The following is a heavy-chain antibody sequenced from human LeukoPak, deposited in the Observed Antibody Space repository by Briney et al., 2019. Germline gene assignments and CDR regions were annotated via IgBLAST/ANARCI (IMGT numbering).Heavy chain of an antibody. D-gene: IGHD3-10*01. CDR2: IYYSGST. Sequence: SETLSLTCTVSGGSISSGGYYWSWIRQHPGKGLEWIGYIYYSGSTYYNPSLKSRVTISVDTSKNQFSLKLSSVTAADTAVYYCARDYYGSGSYLYGMDVWGQGTTVTVSS. CDR3: ARDYYGSGSYLYGMDV. J-gene: IGHJ6*02. V-gene: IGHV4-31*03. CDR1: GGSISSGGYY.